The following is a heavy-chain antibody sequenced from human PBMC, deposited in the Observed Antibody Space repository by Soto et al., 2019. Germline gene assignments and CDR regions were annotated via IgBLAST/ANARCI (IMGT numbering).Heavy chain of an antibody. CDR3: ARAGYSSSWYRNFDY. CDR1: GFTFDDYA. V-gene: IGHV3-9*01. D-gene: IGHD6-13*01. J-gene: IGHJ4*02. Sequence: GGSLRLSCAASGFTFDDYAMHWVRQAPGKGLEWVSGISWNSGSIGYADSVKGRFTISRDNAKNSLYLQMNSLRAEDTALYYCARAGYSSSWYRNFDYWGQGTLVTVSS. CDR2: ISWNSGSI.